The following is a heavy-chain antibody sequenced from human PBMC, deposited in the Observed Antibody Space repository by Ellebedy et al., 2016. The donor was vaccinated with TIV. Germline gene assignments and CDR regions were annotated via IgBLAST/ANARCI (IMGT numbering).Heavy chain of an antibody. Sequence: GESLKISCAGSGFTFGDYFMAWVRQAPGKGLEWVSYITNTGSTIYYADSVKGRFTVARDNSKNTVDLQMKSLRDEDTAVYFCAKDRTAGDGYWVFDSWGQGTLVTVSS. CDR2: ITNTGSTI. J-gene: IGHJ4*02. V-gene: IGHV3-11*01. D-gene: IGHD5-18*01. CDR1: GFTFGDYF. CDR3: AKDRTAGDGYWVFDS.